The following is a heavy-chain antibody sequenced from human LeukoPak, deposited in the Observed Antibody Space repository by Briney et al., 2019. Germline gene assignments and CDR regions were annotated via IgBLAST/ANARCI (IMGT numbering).Heavy chain of an antibody. J-gene: IGHJ4*02. CDR2: ISAYSGNT. CDR1: GYTFTSYG. D-gene: IGHD6-13*01. CDR3: ARLRYSSSWYSGDY. V-gene: IGHV1-18*01. Sequence: ASVKLSCKASGYTFTSYGISWVRQAPGQGLEWMGWISAYSGNTNYAQKLQGRVTMTTDTSTSTAYMELRSLRYDDTAVYYCARLRYSSSWYSGDYWGQGTLVTVSS.